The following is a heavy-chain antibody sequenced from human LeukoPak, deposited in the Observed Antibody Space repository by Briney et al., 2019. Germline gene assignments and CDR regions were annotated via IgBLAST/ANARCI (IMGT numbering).Heavy chain of an antibody. J-gene: IGHJ5*02. D-gene: IGHD6-19*01. Sequence: ASAKVSCKASGYTFTGYYMHWVRQAPGQGLEWMGWINPNSGGTNYAQKFQGRVTMTRDTSISTAYMELSRLRSDDTAVYYCARVWEIAVADNWFDPWGQGTLVTVSS. CDR3: ARVWEIAVADNWFDP. V-gene: IGHV1-2*02. CDR1: GYTFTGYY. CDR2: INPNSGGT.